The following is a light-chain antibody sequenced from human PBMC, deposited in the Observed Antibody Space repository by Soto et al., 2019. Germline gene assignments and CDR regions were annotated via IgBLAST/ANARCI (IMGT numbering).Light chain of an antibody. CDR2: DAS. J-gene: IGKJ1*01. V-gene: IGKV1-5*01. CDR1: QGISTW. CDR3: QQYNSYLWT. Sequence: DIQMTQSPSSASASVGDRLTITCRASQGISTWIAWYQQKPGKAPKLLIYDASSLESGVPSRFSGSGSGTEFTLTISSLQPDDFATYYCQQYNSYLWTFGQGTKGDIK.